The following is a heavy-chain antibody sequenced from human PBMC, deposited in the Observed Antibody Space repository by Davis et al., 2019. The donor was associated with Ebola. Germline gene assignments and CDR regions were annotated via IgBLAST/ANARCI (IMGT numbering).Heavy chain of an antibody. Sequence: PSETLSLTCAVSGGSISSGGYSRSWIRQPPGKGLEWIGYIYHSGSTYYNPSLKSRVTISVDRSKNQFSLKLSSVTAADTAVYYCARTGTGDWYYFDYWGQGTLVTVSS. J-gene: IGHJ4*02. CDR2: IYHSGST. CDR3: ARTGTGDWYYFDY. V-gene: IGHV4-30-2*01. D-gene: IGHD7-27*01. CDR1: GGSISSGGYS.